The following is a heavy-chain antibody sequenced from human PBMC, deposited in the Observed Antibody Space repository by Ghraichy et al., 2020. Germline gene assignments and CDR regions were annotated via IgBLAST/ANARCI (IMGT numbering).Heavy chain of an antibody. CDR1: GGSISSSSYY. CDR3: ARLPGSSWYWFDP. J-gene: IGHJ5*02. D-gene: IGHD6-13*01. CDR2: IYYSGST. V-gene: IGHV4-39*01. Sequence: ESLNISCTVSGGSISSSSYYWGWIRQPPGKGLEWIGSIYYSGSTYYNPSLKSRVTISVDTSKNQFSLKLSSVTAADTAVYYCARLPGSSWYWFDPWGQGTLVTVSS.